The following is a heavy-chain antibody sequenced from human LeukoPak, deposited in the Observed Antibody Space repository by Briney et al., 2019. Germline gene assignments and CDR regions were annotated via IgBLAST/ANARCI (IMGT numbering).Heavy chain of an antibody. V-gene: IGHV3-48*02. Sequence: GGSLRLSCAASGFTFSIYSMNWVRQAPGKGLEWVSYISSTSRTIYYADSVKGRFTISRDNAKNSLYLQMNSLRDEDTAVYYCARGGLAYCGGDCYAIRSNWGQGTLVTVSS. CDR2: ISSTSRTI. CDR3: ARGGLAYCGGDCYAIRSN. CDR1: GFTFSIYS. D-gene: IGHD2-21*02. J-gene: IGHJ4*02.